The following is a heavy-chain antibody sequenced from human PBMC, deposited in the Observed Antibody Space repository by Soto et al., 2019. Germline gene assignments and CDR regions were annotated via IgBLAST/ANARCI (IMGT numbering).Heavy chain of an antibody. CDR2: IYYSGST. Sequence: PSETLSLTCTASGGSISSGGYYWSWIRQHPGKGLEWIGYIYYSGSTYYNPSLKSRVTISVDTSKNQFSLKLSSVTAADTAVYYCARVTHEYSSSSLDAWGQGTLVTVSS. CDR1: GGSISSGGYY. J-gene: IGHJ5*02. V-gene: IGHV4-31*03. CDR3: ARVTHEYSSSSLDA. D-gene: IGHD6-6*01.